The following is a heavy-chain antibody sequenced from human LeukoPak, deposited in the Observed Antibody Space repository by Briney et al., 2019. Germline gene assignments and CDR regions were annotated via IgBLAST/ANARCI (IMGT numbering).Heavy chain of an antibody. D-gene: IGHD5-24*01. CDR3: ACNRWLQSPFDY. J-gene: IGHJ4*02. CDR1: GFTFSSYS. CDR2: ISSSSNYI. V-gene: IGHV3-21*01. Sequence: PGGSLRLSCAASGFTFSSYSMNWVRQAPGKGLEWVSSISSSSNYIYYADSVKGRFTISRDNAKNSLHLQMNSLRAEDTAVYYCACNRWLQSPFDYWGQGTLVTVSS.